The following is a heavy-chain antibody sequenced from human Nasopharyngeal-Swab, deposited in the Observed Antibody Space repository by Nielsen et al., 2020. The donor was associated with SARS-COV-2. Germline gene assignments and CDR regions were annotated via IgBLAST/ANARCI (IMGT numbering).Heavy chain of an antibody. CDR2: INPSGGST. CDR1: GYTFTSYY. V-gene: IGHV1-46*01. Sequence: ASVKVSCKASGYTFTSYYMHWVRQAPGQGLEWMGIINPSGGSTSYAQKFQGRVTMTRDTSTSTVYMELSSLRSEDTAVHYCARVGGARGYSYGQFDYWGQGTLVTVSS. CDR3: ARVGGARGYSYGQFDY. D-gene: IGHD5-18*01. J-gene: IGHJ4*02.